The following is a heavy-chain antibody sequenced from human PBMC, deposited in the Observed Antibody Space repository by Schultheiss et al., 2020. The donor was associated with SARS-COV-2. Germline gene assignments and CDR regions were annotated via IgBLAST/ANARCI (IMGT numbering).Heavy chain of an antibody. V-gene: IGHV3-53*05. D-gene: IGHD4-17*01. J-gene: IGHJ4*02. CDR1: GFTVSSNY. Sequence: GESLKISCAASGFTVSSNYMSWVRQAPGKGLEWVSVIYSGGSTYYADSVKGRFTISRDNSKNTLYLQMNSLRAEDTAVYYCAREYGDYFDYWGQGTLVTVSS. CDR2: IYSGGST. CDR3: AREYGDYFDY.